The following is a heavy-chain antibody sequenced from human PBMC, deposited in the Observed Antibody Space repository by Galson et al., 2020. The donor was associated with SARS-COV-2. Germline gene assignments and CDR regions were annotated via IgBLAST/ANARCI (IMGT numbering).Heavy chain of an antibody. J-gene: IGHJ3*02. V-gene: IGHV3-30*04. CDR3: ARSVFARIVDAFDI. CDR2: ISYDGSNK. CDR1: GFTFSSYA. D-gene: IGHD3-22*01. Sequence: SLKISCAASGFTFSSYAMHWVRQAPGKGLEWVAVISYDGSNKYYADSVKGRFTISRDNSKNTLYLQMNSLRAEDTAVYYCARSVFARIVDAFDIWGQGTMVTVSS.